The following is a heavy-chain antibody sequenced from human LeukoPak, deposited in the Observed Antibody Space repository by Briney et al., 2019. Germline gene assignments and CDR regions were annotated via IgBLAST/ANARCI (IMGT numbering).Heavy chain of an antibody. CDR1: GGSISSGGYY. CDR2: IYHSGST. CDR3: ARETTVVTPAY. V-gene: IGHV4-30-2*01. J-gene: IGHJ4*02. Sequence: SETLSLTCTVSGGSISSGGYYWSWIRQPPGKGLEWIGYIYHSGSTYYNPSLKSRVTISVDRSKNQFSLKLSSVTAADTAVYYCARETTVVTPAYWGQGTLVTVSS. D-gene: IGHD4-23*01.